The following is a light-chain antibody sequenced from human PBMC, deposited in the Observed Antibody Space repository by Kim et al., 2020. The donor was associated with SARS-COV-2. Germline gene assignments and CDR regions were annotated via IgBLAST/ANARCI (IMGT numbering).Light chain of an antibody. J-gene: IGLJ3*02. CDR2: SND. CDR1: RSNSGSNV. Sequence: RVIVSWSWSRSNSGSNVVNWYLQLPGPAPKLLIFSNDYRPSGVPDRFSGSKSGTSASLDISGLQSEDEADYYCAAWDDSLNGSVFGGVTQLTVL. V-gene: IGLV1-44*01. CDR3: AAWDDSLNGSV.